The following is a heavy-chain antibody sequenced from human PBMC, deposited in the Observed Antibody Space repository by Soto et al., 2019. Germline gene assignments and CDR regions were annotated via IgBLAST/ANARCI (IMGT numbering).Heavy chain of an antibody. Sequence: SVKVSCKASGGTFSSYAISWVRQAPGQGLEWMGGIIPIFGTANYAQKFQGRVTITADESASTAYMELSSLRSEDTAVYYCARGNNYYDSSGYYFPGVSWGQGTMVTVSS. CDR2: IIPIFGTA. V-gene: IGHV1-69*13. CDR3: ARGNNYYDSSGYYFPGVS. D-gene: IGHD3-22*01. CDR1: GGTFSSYA. J-gene: IGHJ3*01.